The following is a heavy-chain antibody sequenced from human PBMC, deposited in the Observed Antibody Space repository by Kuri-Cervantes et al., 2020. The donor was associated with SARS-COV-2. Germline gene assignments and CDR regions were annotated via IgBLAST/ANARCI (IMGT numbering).Heavy chain of an antibody. Sequence: ASVKVSCKASGYTLTGYYMHWVRQAPGQGLEWMGWINPNSGGTNYAQKFQGRVTMTRDTSISTAYMELSRLRSDDTAVYYCARGRGPQAMFDPWGQGTLVTVSS. J-gene: IGHJ5*02. CDR2: INPNSGGT. CDR3: ARGRGPQAMFDP. V-gene: IGHV1-2*02. CDR1: GYTLTGYY.